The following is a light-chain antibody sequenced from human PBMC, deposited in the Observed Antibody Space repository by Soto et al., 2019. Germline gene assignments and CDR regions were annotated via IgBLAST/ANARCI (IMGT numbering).Light chain of an antibody. CDR2: DVT. Sequence: QSALTQPASVSGSPGQSITISCTGTSSDVGGYIYVSWYQQHPGKAPKLMIYDVTSRPSGVSSRFSGSKSGNTASLTISGLKAEDEADYYCSSYTTSSSDVFGTGTKVPVL. CDR3: SSYTTSSSDV. V-gene: IGLV2-14*01. CDR1: SSDVGGYIY. J-gene: IGLJ1*01.